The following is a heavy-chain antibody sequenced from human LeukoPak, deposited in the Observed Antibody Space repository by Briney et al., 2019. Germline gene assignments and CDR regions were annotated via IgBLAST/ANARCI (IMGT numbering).Heavy chain of an antibody. CDR3: ARRGLGYDSSGYYFEYFQH. V-gene: IGHV5-51*01. CDR1: GYSFTSYW. J-gene: IGHJ1*01. D-gene: IGHD3-22*01. CDR2: IYPGDSDT. Sequence: GESLKISCKGSGYSFTSYWIGWVRQMPGKGLEWMGIIYPGDSDTRYSPSFQGQVTISADKSISTAYLQWSSLKASDTAMYYCARRGLGYDSSGYYFEYFQHWGQGTLVTASS.